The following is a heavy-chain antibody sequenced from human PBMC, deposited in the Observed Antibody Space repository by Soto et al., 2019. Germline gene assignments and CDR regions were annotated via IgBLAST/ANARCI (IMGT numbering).Heavy chain of an antibody. Sequence: PSETLSLTCTVSGDSISSYYWSWIRQPPGKGLEWIGYIYYSGSTNYNPSLKSRVTISVDTSKNQFSLKLSSVTAADTAVYYCARVGLGAAAGNYYYGMDVWGQGTTVTVSS. CDR3: ARVGLGAAAGNYYYGMDV. V-gene: IGHV4-59*01. CDR1: GDSISSYY. CDR2: IYYSGST. D-gene: IGHD6-13*01. J-gene: IGHJ6*02.